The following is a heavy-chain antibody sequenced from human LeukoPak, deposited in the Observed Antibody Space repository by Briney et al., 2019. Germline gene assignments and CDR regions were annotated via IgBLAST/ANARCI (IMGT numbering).Heavy chain of an antibody. CDR3: ARSFYIAAAGSFLSS. CDR2: INHSGST. D-gene: IGHD6-13*01. V-gene: IGHV4-34*01. Sequence: PSETLSLTCAVYGGSFSGYYWSWIRQPPGKGLEWIGEINHSGSTNYNPSLKSRVTISVDTSKNQFSLKLSSVTAADTAVYYCARSFYIAAAGSFLSSWGKGTLVTVSS. CDR1: GGSFSGYY. J-gene: IGHJ5*02.